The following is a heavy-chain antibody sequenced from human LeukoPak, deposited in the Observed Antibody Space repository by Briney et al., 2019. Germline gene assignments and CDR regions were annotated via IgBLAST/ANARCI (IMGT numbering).Heavy chain of an antibody. Sequence: GGSLRLSCAASGFTFSSYGMHWVRQAPGKGLEWVAVISYDGSNKYYADSVKGRFTISRDNSKNTLYLQMNSLRAEDTAVYYCAKWWTTRDYGDYWAQGTLVTVSS. CDR3: AKWWTTRDYGDY. CDR2: ISYDGSNK. J-gene: IGHJ4*02. CDR1: GFTFSSYG. D-gene: IGHD2-15*01. V-gene: IGHV3-30*18.